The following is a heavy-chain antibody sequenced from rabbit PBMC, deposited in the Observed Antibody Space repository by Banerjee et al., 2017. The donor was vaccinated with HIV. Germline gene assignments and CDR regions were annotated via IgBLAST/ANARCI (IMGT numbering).Heavy chain of an antibody. V-gene: IGHV1S47*01. D-gene: IGHD7-1*01. CDR1: GIDLSTYG. CDR2: IWPGFGIT. Sequence: ELVESGGGLVQPGESLELSCKASGIDLSTYGISWVRQAPGKGPEWIAYIWPGFGITSYANSVKGRFTISSDNAQNTVDLKMTSLTASDTATYFCARDHIGYAGYGAIYCFKLWGQGTLVTVS. CDR3: ARDHIGYAGYGAIYCFKL. J-gene: IGHJ4*01.